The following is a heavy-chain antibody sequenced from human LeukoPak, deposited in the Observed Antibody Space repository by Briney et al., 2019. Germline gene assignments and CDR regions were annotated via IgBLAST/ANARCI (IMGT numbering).Heavy chain of an antibody. Sequence: GGSLRLSCVVSGISLSNYAMTWVRQAPGKGLEWVSYISERGGSTTYADSVKGRFTISRDTSLNTLYLQMNNLRAEDTAVYFCAKRGVVIRGLLIVYHQEAYHYDFWGQGALVTVSS. D-gene: IGHD3-10*01. CDR2: ISERGGST. J-gene: IGHJ4*02. V-gene: IGHV3-23*01. CDR3: AKRGVVIRGLLIVYHQEAYHYDF. CDR1: GISLSNYA.